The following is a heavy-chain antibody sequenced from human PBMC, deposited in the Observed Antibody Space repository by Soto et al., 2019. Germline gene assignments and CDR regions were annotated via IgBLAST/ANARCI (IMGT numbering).Heavy chain of an antibody. CDR3: ARERMVPAGPLYYFDY. Sequence: QVQLQQWGAGLLKPAETLSLTCGVYGGSFSGYYWSWIRQAPGKGLEWIGEINHNGLTNYAPSLKSRVAISVDMSKNQFSLRLTSVTAADTAVYYCARERMVPAGPLYYFDYWGQGTLVTVSS. J-gene: IGHJ4*02. CDR1: GGSFSGYY. D-gene: IGHD2-2*01. CDR2: INHNGLT. V-gene: IGHV4-34*02.